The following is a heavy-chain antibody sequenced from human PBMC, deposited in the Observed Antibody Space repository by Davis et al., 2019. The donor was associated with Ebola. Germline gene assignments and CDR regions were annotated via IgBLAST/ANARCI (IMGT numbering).Heavy chain of an antibody. Sequence: GESLKISCAASGFTFSSYAMSWVRQAPGKGLEWVSAIAGSGSSTYRADSVKGRFTISRDNSKNTLYLQMKSLRAEDTAVYYCAKGPETGRFEYWGQGTLVTVSA. CDR3: AKGPETGRFEY. D-gene: IGHD1-1*01. CDR2: IAGSGSST. CDR1: GFTFSSYA. V-gene: IGHV3-23*01. J-gene: IGHJ4*02.